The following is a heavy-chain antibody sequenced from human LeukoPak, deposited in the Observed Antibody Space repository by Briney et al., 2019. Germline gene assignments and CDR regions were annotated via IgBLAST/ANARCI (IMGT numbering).Heavy chain of an antibody. CDR2: IDNSGST. D-gene: IGHD3-10*01. Sequence: PSETLSLTCTVSGGHIDSFFWNWIRQPPAKGLEWIGYIDNSGSTKYSPSLKSRITMSRDTSKKQFSLKLSSVTAADTAVYYCARSSGPYYGSGSYTDYWGQGTLVTVSS. CDR1: GGHIDSFF. J-gene: IGHJ4*02. CDR3: ARSSGPYYGSGSYTDY. V-gene: IGHV4-4*08.